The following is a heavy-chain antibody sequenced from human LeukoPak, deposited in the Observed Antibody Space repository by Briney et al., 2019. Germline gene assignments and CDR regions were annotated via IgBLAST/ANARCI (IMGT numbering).Heavy chain of an antibody. Sequence: PGGSLRLSCVVSGFTFSSYNMHWVRQAPGKGLEWVAYIQYDGSNEQYAHSVKGRFRISRDSSKNILYLQMNSLRAEDTAVYYCAKDRCSNGIGCYYYYMDVWGKGTTVTISS. CDR2: IQYDGSNE. CDR1: GFTFSSYN. CDR3: AKDRCSNGIGCYYYYMDV. D-gene: IGHD2-8*01. J-gene: IGHJ6*03. V-gene: IGHV3-30*02.